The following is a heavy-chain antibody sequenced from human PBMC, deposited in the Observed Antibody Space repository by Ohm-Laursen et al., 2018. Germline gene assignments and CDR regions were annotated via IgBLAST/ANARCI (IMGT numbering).Heavy chain of an antibody. J-gene: IGHJ4*02. CDR3: ARDLLQDQWLAHSPDY. CDR1: GFTFDDYA. Sequence: SLRLSCAASGFTFDDYAMHWVRQAPGKGLEWVSGISWNSGSIGYADSVKGRFTISRDNSKNTLYLQMNSLRAEDTALYYCARDLLQDQWLAHSPDYWGQGALVTVSS. CDR2: ISWNSGSI. V-gene: IGHV3-9*01. D-gene: IGHD6-19*01.